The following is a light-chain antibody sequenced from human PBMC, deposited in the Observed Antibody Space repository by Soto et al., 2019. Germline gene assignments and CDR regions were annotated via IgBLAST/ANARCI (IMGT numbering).Light chain of an antibody. CDR2: ATS. V-gene: IGKV3-15*01. CDR3: HQYDNRPPWT. Sequence: EILMTQSPATLSVSPGDSATLSCRASRSVDTDLAWYQQKPGQAPRLLVFATSARATGVPDRFRGSRSGTDFTLTISSLQPEDSATYYYHQYDNRPPWTFGQGTKVEI. J-gene: IGKJ1*01. CDR1: RSVDTD.